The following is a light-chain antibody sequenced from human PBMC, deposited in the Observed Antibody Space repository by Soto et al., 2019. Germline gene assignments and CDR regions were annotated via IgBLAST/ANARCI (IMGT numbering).Light chain of an antibody. CDR1: QSVSSN. Sequence: EIVMTQSPAPLSVSPGERATLSCRASQSVSSNLAWYQQKPGQAPRLLIYGASTRATGIPARFSGSGSGTEFTLTISILQSEDFAVYYCQQYNNGPPLSFGGATKVEIK. CDR2: GAS. J-gene: IGKJ4*01. CDR3: QQYNNGPPLS. V-gene: IGKV3-15*01.